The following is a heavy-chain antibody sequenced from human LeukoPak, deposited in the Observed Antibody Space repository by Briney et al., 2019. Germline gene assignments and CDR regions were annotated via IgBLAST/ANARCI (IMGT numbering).Heavy chain of an antibody. CDR3: AREDAAVAAFDI. V-gene: IGHV3-23*01. D-gene: IGHD6-19*01. CDR1: GFTFSRYA. J-gene: IGHJ3*02. CDR2: ITGSGGST. Sequence: GGSLRLSCAGSGFTFSRYAMSWVRQAPGKGLEWVSAITGSGGSTYYADSVKGQFTISRDNSKNTQYLQMNSLRAEDTAVYYCAREDAAVAAFDIWGQGTMVTVSS.